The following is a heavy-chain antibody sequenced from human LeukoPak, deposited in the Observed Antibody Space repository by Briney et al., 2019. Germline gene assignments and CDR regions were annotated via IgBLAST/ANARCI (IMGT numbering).Heavy chain of an antibody. D-gene: IGHD6-19*01. Sequence: EGSLRLSCAASGFTFSSYSMNWVRQAPGKGLEWVSSISSSSSYIYYADSVKGRFTISRDNAKNSLYLQMNSPRAEDTAVYYCARDPVGVRYSSGPGAKFDYWGQGTLVTVSS. V-gene: IGHV3-21*01. J-gene: IGHJ4*02. CDR1: GFTFSSYS. CDR2: ISSSSSYI. CDR3: ARDPVGVRYSSGPGAKFDY.